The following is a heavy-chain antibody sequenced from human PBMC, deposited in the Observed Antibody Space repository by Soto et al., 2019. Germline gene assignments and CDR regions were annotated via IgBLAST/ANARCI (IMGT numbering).Heavy chain of an antibody. V-gene: IGHV4-59*08. CDR3: ARRWGRNFDY. CDR1: GCSLSSYY. D-gene: IGHD2-15*01. CDR2: IYYSGST. Sequence: SETLSLTCTFSGCSLSSYYWSWIRQPPGKGLEWIGYIYYSGSTNYNPSLKSRVTISVDTSKNQFSLKLGSVTAADTAVYYCARRWGRNFDYWGQGTLVTVSS. J-gene: IGHJ4*02.